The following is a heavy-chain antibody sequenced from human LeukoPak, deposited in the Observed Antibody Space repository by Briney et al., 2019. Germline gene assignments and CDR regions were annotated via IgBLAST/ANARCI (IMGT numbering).Heavy chain of an antibody. D-gene: IGHD6-6*01. CDR1: GYTFTSYY. CDR3: ARGFSSRAFDI. CDR2: INPSGGST. Sequence: GASVKVSCKASGYTFTSYYIHWVRQAPGQGLEWMGIINPSGGSTNYAQNFQGRVTMTRDTSTSTVYMELSSLRSEDAAVYYCARGFSSRAFDIWGQGTMVAVSS. J-gene: IGHJ3*02. V-gene: IGHV1-46*01.